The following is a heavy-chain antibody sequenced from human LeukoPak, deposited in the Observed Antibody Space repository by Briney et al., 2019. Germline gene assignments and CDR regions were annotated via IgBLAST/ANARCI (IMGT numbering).Heavy chain of an antibody. D-gene: IGHD4-17*01. CDR2: IIPIFGTA. Sequence: SVKVSCKASGYTFTSYGISWVRQAPGQGLEWMGGIIPIFGTANYAQKFQGRVTITADESTSTAYMELSSLRSEDTAVYYCARDLRGDYLGGGVFDYWGQGTLVTVSS. V-gene: IGHV1-69*13. CDR1: GYTFTSYG. J-gene: IGHJ4*02. CDR3: ARDLRGDYLGGGVFDY.